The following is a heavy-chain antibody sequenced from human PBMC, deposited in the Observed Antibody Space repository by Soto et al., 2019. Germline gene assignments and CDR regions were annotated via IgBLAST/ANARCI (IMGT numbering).Heavy chain of an antibody. CDR3: GKNPGMRAAQNWFDP. CDR2: IGGSGAST. D-gene: IGHD6-13*01. Sequence: EVQLLESGGGLVQPGGSLRLSCAASGFTFNNYAMSWVRQALGKGLEWVSSIGGSGASTYYADSVKGRFTISRDNSKNTLFLHMNSLRPDDTAMYYCGKNPGMRAAQNWFDPWGQGTLVTVSS. V-gene: IGHV3-23*01. CDR1: GFTFNNYA. J-gene: IGHJ5*02.